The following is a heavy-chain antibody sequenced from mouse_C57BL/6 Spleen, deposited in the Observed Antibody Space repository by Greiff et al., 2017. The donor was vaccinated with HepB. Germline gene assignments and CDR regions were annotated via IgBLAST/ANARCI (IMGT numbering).Heavy chain of an antibody. CDR1: GFTFSDYG. CDR3: ARGGTYYFDY. J-gene: IGHJ2*01. D-gene: IGHD3-3*01. Sequence: EVMLVESGGGLVKPGGSLKLSCAASGFTFSDYGMHWVRQAPEKGLEWVAYISSGSSTIYYADTVKGRFTISRDNAKNTLFLQMTSLRSEDTAMYYCARGGTYYFDYWGQGTTLTVSS. CDR2: ISSGSSTI. V-gene: IGHV5-17*01.